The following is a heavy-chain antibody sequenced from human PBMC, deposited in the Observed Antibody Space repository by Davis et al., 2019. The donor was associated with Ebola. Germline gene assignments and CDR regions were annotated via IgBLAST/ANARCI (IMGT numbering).Heavy chain of an antibody. CDR3: AQGTFVKTYRRGRTVGAEFFQN. D-gene: IGHD6-19*01. CDR2: TTSAEDT. CDR1: GFIFSSYD. Sequence: PGGSLRLSCAASGFIFSSYDMNWVRQAPGKGLEWVSTTTSAEDTFYSDPVKGRFTVSRDNFKNTVYLQMDSLRDKDTAVYYCAQGTFVKTYRRGRTVGAEFFQNWGQGTLVIVSS. V-gene: IGHV3-23*01. J-gene: IGHJ1*01.